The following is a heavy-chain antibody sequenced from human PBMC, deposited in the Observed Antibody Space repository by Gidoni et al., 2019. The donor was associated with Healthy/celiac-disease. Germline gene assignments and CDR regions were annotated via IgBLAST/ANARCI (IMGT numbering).Heavy chain of an antibody. CDR3: ARDLNCGGDCYRGIDAFDI. Sequence: QVQLVQSGAEVKKPGSSVKVSCKASGGTFSSYAIRWVRQAPGQGLEWMGGIIPIFGTANYAQKFQGRVTITADEATSTAYMELSSLRSEDTAVYYCARDLNCGGDCYRGIDAFDIWGQGTMVTVSS. J-gene: IGHJ3*02. D-gene: IGHD2-21*01. CDR2: IIPIFGTA. V-gene: IGHV1-69*01. CDR1: GGTFSSYA.